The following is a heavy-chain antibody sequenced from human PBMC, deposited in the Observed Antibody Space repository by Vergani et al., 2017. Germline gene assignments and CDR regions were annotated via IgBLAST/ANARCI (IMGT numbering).Heavy chain of an antibody. Sequence: QMQLVQSGPEVKKPGTSVKVSCKASGFTFTSSAVQWVRQARGQRLEWIGWIVVGSGNTNYAQKFQERVTITRDMSTSTAYMELSSLRSEDTAVYYCAAGKIVVVPAAKSYYYXMDVWGKGTTVTVSS. V-gene: IGHV1-58*01. J-gene: IGHJ6*03. CDR3: AAGKIVVVPAAKSYYYXMDV. D-gene: IGHD2-2*01. CDR2: IVVGSGNT. CDR1: GFTFTSSA.